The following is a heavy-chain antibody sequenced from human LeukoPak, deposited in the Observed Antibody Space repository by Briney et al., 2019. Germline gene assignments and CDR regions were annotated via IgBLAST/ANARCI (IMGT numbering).Heavy chain of an antibody. D-gene: IGHD3-9*01. V-gene: IGHV3-53*01. Sequence: GGSLRLSCAASGFTVSSNYMSWVRQAPGKGLEWVSVIYSGGSTYYADSVKGRFTISRDNSKNTLYLQMNSLKAEDSAVYYCVRGPFNFDNYWGQGTLVTVSS. J-gene: IGHJ4*02. CDR3: VRGPFNFDNY. CDR1: GFTVSSNY. CDR2: IYSGGST.